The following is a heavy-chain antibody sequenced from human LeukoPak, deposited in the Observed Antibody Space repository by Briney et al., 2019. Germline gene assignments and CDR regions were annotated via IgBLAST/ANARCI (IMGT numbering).Heavy chain of an antibody. CDR2: ITSSGGST. Sequence: GGSLRLSCAASGFTFSSYGMTWVRQAPGKGLEWVSAITSSGGSTYYGDSVKGRFTISRDNSRNTLYLQMNSLRVDDTAVYYCARDLCWGCFDDWGQGNLVTVSS. V-gene: IGHV3-23*01. J-gene: IGHJ4*02. D-gene: IGHD3-10*02. CDR1: GFTFSSYG. CDR3: ARDLCWGCFDD.